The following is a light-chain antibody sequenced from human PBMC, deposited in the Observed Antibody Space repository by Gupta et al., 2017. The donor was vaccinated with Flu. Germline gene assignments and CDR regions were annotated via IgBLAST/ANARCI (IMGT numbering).Light chain of an antibody. CDR3: QVWDGSSDHLV. V-gene: IGLV3-21*02. CDR1: NIERKS. J-gene: IGLJ2*01. CDR2: DDD. Sequence: GQTATITGGGDNIERKSVPWYQQRPGQAPVVVVYDDDARPSGIPERFSGASSGNTATLTITTVAAGDEADYYCQVWDGSSDHLVFGGGTTLTVL.